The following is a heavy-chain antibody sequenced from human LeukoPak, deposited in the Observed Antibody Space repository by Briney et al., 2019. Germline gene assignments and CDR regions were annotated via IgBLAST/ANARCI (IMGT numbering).Heavy chain of an antibody. D-gene: IGHD1-26*01. V-gene: IGHV4-39*01. J-gene: IGHJ5*02. Sequence: SETLSLTCTVSGGSISSSSYYWGWIRQPPGKGLEWIGSIYYSGSTYYNPSLKSRVTISVDTSKNQFSLKLSSVTAADTAVYYCVRQEELTWFDPWGQGTLVTVSS. CDR2: IYYSGST. CDR1: GGSISSSSYY. CDR3: VRQEELTWFDP.